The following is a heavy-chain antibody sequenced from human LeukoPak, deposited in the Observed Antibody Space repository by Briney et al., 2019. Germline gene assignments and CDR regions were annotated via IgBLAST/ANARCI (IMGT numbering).Heavy chain of an antibody. CDR2: ISYDGSNK. D-gene: IGHD3/OR15-3a*01. CDR1: GFTFSSYA. Sequence: GGSLRLSCAASGFTFSSYAMHWVRQAPGEGLEWVAVISYDGSNKYYSDSVKGRFTISRDNSKNTLYLQMNSLRAEDTAVYYCAREVLGLYYYYGMDVWGQGTTVTVSS. V-gene: IGHV3-30-3*01. CDR3: AREVLGLYYYYGMDV. J-gene: IGHJ6*02.